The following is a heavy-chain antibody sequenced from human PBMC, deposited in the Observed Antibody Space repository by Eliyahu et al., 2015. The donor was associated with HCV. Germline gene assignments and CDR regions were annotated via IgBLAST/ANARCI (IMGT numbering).Heavy chain of an antibody. Sequence: QVQLVQSGAEVKKPGSSVKVSCKASGGTFSSYAISWVRQAPGQGLEGMGGVIPIFGTANYAQKFQGRVTITADESTSTAYMELSSLRSEDTAVYYCARGVLAVVPAAMPLDNWFDPWGQGTLVTVSS. J-gene: IGHJ5*02. D-gene: IGHD2-2*01. CDR2: VIPIFGTA. CDR3: ARGVLAVVPAAMPLDNWFDP. V-gene: IGHV1-69*01. CDR1: GGTFSSYA.